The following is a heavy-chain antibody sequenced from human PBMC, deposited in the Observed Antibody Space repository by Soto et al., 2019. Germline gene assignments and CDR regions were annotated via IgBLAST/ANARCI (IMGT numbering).Heavy chain of an antibody. J-gene: IGHJ4*02. Sequence: GGSLRLSCAASGFTYSTYTMHWVRQAPGKGLEWVAVISYDGNNKFYADSVKGRFTISRDSTKQTLYLQMNSLRAEDTAVYYCACSLYYYDSSGYYLGQGTLVTVSS. V-gene: IGHV3-30-3*01. CDR1: GFTYSTYT. CDR2: ISYDGNNK. D-gene: IGHD3-22*01. CDR3: ACSLYYYDSSGYY.